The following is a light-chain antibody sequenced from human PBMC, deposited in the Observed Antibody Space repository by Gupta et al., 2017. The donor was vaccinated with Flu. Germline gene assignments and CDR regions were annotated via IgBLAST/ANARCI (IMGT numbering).Light chain of an antibody. CDR3: GVWDDSLNGDDV. Sequence: VTISCSGSSSNIGGYTEGWYQQYPGTTPKLLIYDFGDRTSGGTDRFSGSKSGSSASLAISGLQAEDEADYYCGVWDDSLNGDDVFGTGTKVTVL. J-gene: IGLJ1*01. V-gene: IGLV1-44*01. CDR1: SSNIGGYT. CDR2: DFG.